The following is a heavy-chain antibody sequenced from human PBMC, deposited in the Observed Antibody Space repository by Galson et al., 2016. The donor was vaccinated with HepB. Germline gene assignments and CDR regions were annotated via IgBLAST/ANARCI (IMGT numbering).Heavy chain of an antibody. V-gene: IGHV3-30*03. CDR1: GINFNIYG. CDR2: ISYDGSKT. CDR3: ATSVLYFYGSGTLSEY. J-gene: IGHJ4*02. Sequence: SLRLSCAAFGINFNIYGIHWVRQAPGKGLEWVAVISYDGSKTYYADSVEGRFTISRDHSKNTLYLDMHSLRPEDTAVYYCATSVLYFYGSGTLSEYWGQGTLVAVSS. D-gene: IGHD3-10*01.